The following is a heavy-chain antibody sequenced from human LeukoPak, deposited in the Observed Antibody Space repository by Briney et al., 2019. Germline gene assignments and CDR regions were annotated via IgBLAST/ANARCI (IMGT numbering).Heavy chain of an antibody. CDR1: GFSVSNNY. D-gene: IGHD6-19*01. V-gene: IGHV3-23*01. CDR3: AAQWLVSG. CDR2: ISGSGGTT. J-gene: IGHJ4*02. Sequence: GGSLRPSCAVSGFSVSNNYMNWVRQAPGKGLEWVSGISGSGGTTYYADSVKGRFTISRDNSKNTLYLQMNSLTADDTAVYYCAAQWLVSGGGQGTLVTVSS.